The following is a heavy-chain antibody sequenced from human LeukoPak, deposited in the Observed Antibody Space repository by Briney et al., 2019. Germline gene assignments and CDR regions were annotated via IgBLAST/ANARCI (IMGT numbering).Heavy chain of an antibody. CDR3: ARQRDTLVRGIIITPLDY. CDR2: INHSGST. CDR1: GGSFSGYY. J-gene: IGHJ4*01. Sequence: SETLSLTCAVYGGSFSGYYWSWIRQPPGKGLEWIGEINHSGSTYYNPSLKSRVTISIDTSKNQFSLNLSSVTAADTAVYYCARQRDTLVRGIIITPLDYWGQGTLVTVSS. V-gene: IGHV4-34*01. D-gene: IGHD3-10*01.